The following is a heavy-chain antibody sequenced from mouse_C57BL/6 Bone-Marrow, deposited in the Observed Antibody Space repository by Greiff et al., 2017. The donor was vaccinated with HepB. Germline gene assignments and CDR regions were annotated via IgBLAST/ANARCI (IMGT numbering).Heavy chain of an antibody. CDR3: ARGGPTIVTTWYLDV. CDR1: GFTFSSYA. V-gene: IGHV5-4*01. Sequence: EVQLVESGGGLVKPGGSLKLSCAASGFTFSSYAMSWVRQTPEKRLEWVATISDGGSYTYYPDNVKGRFTISRDNAKNNLYLQMRHLKSEDTAMYYCARGGPTIVTTWYLDVSGTGTTVTVSS. D-gene: IGHD2-5*01. J-gene: IGHJ1*03. CDR2: ISDGGSYT.